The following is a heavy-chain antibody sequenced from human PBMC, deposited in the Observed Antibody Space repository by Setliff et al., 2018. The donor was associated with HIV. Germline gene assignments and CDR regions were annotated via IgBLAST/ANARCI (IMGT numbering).Heavy chain of an antibody. CDR2: ISSSGSTI. Sequence: PGGSLRLSCAASGFTFSSYEMNWVRQAPGKGLEWVSYISSSGSTIYYADSVKGRFITFRDNAKNSLYLQMNSLRAEDTAVYYCAKNDILTGYYKGVDYWGQGTLVTVSS. D-gene: IGHD3-9*01. CDR3: AKNDILTGYYKGVDY. CDR1: GFTFSSYE. V-gene: IGHV3-48*03. J-gene: IGHJ4*02.